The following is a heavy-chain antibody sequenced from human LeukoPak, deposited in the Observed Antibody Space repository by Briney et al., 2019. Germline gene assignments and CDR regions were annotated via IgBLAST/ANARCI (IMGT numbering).Heavy chain of an antibody. CDR3: ARVMTYYDFWSGYYVDYYYCYMDV. J-gene: IGHJ6*03. D-gene: IGHD3-3*01. CDR2: IYYSGST. V-gene: IGHV4-30-4*08. Sequence: SETLSLTCTVSGGSISSGDYYWSWIRQPPGKGLEWIGYIYYSGSTYYNPSLKSRVTISVDTSKNQFSLKLSSVTAADTAVYYCARVMTYYDFWSGYYVDYYYCYMDVWGKGTTVTVSS. CDR1: GGSISSGDYY.